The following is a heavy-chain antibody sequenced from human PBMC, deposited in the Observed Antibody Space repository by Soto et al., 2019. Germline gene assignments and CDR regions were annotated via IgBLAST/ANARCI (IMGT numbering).Heavy chain of an antibody. J-gene: IGHJ4*02. V-gene: IGHV3-73*01. D-gene: IGHD6-13*01. CDR1: GFTFSGSA. Sequence: GGSLRLSCAASGFTFSGSAMHWVRQASGKGLEWVGRIRSRANRYATAYAASVKGRFTVSRDDSKNTAYLQMNNLKTEDTAVYYCSRFYSRNDYWGQGTLVTVSS. CDR2: IRSRANRYAT. CDR3: SRFYSRNDY.